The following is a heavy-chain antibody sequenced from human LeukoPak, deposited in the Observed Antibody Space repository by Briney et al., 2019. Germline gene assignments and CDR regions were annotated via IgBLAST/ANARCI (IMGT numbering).Heavy chain of an antibody. D-gene: IGHD1-7*01. Sequence: SVKVSCKASGGTFSSYAISWVRQAPGQGLEWMGGIIPIFGTANYAQKFQGRVTITKDESTSTAYMELSSLRSEDTAVYYCARVGLPSYYMDVWGKGTTVTVSS. CDR3: ARVGLPSYYMDV. J-gene: IGHJ6*03. V-gene: IGHV1-69*05. CDR2: IIPIFGTA. CDR1: GGTFSSYA.